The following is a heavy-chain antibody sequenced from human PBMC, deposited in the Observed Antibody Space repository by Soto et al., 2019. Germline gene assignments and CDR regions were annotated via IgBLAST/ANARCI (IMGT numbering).Heavy chain of an antibody. D-gene: IGHD4-17*01. CDR2: IFYSGST. CDR3: ARETYGDYVGYFDP. V-gene: IGHV4-59*01. CDR1: GGSISNYY. Sequence: ASETLSLTCTVSGGSISNYYWSWIRQPPGRGLEWIGHIFYSGSTDYNPALKSRVTISVDTSKSQFSLKLSSVTAADTAVYYCARETYGDYVGYFDPWGQGIQVTVSS. J-gene: IGHJ5*02.